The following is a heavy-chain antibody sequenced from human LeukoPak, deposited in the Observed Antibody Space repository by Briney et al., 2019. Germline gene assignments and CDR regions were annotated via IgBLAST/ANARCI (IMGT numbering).Heavy chain of an antibody. Sequence: SQTLSLTCTVSGGSISSGDYYWSWIRQPPGKGLEWIGYIYYSGSTYYNPSLKGRVTISVDTSKNQFSLKLSSVTAADTAVYYRARFYGDIDYFDYWGQGTLVTVSS. V-gene: IGHV4-30-4*01. CDR1: GGSISSGDYY. D-gene: IGHD4-17*01. CDR3: ARFYGDIDYFDY. CDR2: IYYSGST. J-gene: IGHJ4*02.